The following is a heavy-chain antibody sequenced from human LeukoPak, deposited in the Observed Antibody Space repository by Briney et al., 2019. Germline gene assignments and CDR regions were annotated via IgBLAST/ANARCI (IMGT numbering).Heavy chain of an antibody. CDR1: GYSFTSYW. D-gene: IGHD3-22*01. CDR2: FYSGDSDT. J-gene: IGHJ3*02. V-gene: IGHV5-51*01. CDR3: ARRNKYYYDSSGYYAAFDI. Sequence: GESLKISWNGSGYSFTSYWIGWVRQMPGEGLGWMGIFYSGDSDTRYSPSCQGQVTISADKSISTAYLQWSSLKASDTAMYYCARRNKYYYDSSGYYAAFDIWGQGTMVTVSS.